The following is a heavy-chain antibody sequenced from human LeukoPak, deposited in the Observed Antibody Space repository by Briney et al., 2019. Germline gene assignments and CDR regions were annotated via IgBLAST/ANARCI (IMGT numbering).Heavy chain of an antibody. CDR1: GFTFSSYS. CDR3: ARLRGQSYGYADY. J-gene: IGHJ4*02. Sequence: GGSLRLSCAASGFTFSSYSINWVRQPPGKGLEWVSYISTSGSITDYADSVKGRFTISRDNAKNSLYLQMNSLRVEDTAVYYCARLRGQSYGYADYWGQGTLVTVSS. CDR2: ISTSGSIT. D-gene: IGHD5-18*01. V-gene: IGHV3-48*04.